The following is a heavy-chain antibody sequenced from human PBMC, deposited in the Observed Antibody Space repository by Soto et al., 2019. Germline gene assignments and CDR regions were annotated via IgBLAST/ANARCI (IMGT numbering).Heavy chain of an antibody. Sequence: XESLMISCKGSGYSFTSYWIGWVRQMPGKGLEWMGIIYPGDSDTRYSPSFQGQVTISADKSISTAYLQWSSLKASDTAMYYCARGYYYDSSGYWPDAFDIWGQGTMVTV. V-gene: IGHV5-51*01. CDR2: IYPGDSDT. CDR1: GYSFTSYW. J-gene: IGHJ3*02. D-gene: IGHD3-22*01. CDR3: ARGYYYDSSGYWPDAFDI.